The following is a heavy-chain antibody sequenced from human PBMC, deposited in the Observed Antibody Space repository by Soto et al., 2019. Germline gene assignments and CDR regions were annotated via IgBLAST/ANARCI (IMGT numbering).Heavy chain of an antibody. CDR3: VRSGTARLLRHSWFDT. CDR1: GFTFNTYD. V-gene: IGHV3-21*01. CDR2: ITTSSAYI. J-gene: IGHJ5*02. D-gene: IGHD2-21*01. Sequence: EVQLVESGGGLVKPGGSLRLSCAASGFTFNTYDMNWVRQAPGKGLEWVSSITTSSAYIYYADSLKGRITISRDNAKNPLFLQMNSLSAEDTAVYYCVRSGTARLLRHSWFDTWGQGTLVTVSS.